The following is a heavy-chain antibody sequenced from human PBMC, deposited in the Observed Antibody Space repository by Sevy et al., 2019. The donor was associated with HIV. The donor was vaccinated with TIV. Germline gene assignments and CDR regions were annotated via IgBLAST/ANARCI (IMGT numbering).Heavy chain of an antibody. V-gene: IGHV1-46*01. CDR3: ARGWRGCGGDCFGGAFDI. D-gene: IGHD2-21*02. CDR2: LNPSGGST. J-gene: IGHJ3*02. CDR1: GYTFTSYY. Sequence: ASVKVSCKASGYTFTSYYMHWVRQAPGQGLEWMGILNPSGGSTSYAQKFQGRVTMTRDTSTSTVYMELSSLRSEDTAVYYCARGWRGCGGDCFGGAFDIWGQGTMVTVSS.